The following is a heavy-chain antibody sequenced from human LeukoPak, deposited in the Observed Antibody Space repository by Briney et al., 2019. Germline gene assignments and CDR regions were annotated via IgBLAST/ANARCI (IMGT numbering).Heavy chain of an antibody. J-gene: IGHJ4*02. V-gene: IGHV4-59*01. Sequence: SETLSLTCTVSGGSISSYYWSWIRQPPGKGLEWIGYIYYSGSTNYNPSLNSRVTISVDTSKNQFSLKLSSVTAADTAVYYCARGGNCSGGSCYYKYFDYWGQGTLVTVCS. CDR2: IYYSGST. CDR1: GGSISSYY. D-gene: IGHD2-15*01. CDR3: ARGGNCSGGSCYYKYFDY.